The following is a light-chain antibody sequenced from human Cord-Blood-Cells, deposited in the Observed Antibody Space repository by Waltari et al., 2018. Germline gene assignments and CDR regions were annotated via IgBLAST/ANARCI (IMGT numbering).Light chain of an antibody. J-gene: IGKJ5*01. V-gene: IGKV1-39*01. CDR1: QSISSY. Sequence: DIQMTQSPSSLSASVGDRVTITCRASQSISSYLNWYQQKPGKAPKLLIYAASSLQSGVPSRFRGSGSGTDVTLTISSLQPEDFATYYCQQSYSTPRTFGQGTRLEIK. CDR3: QQSYSTPRT. CDR2: AAS.